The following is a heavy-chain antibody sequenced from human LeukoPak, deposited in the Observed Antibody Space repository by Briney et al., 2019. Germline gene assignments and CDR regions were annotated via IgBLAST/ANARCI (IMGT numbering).Heavy chain of an antibody. J-gene: IGHJ6*03. D-gene: IGHD1-26*01. Sequence: WETLSLTCAVYGGSFSGYYWSWIRQPPGKGLEWIGEINHSGSTNYNPSLKSRVTISVDTSKNQFSLKLSSVTAADTAVYYCARGRRGYSGNPGYYYMDVRGKGTTVTVSS. CDR1: GGSFSGYY. CDR3: ARGRRGYSGNPGYYYMDV. V-gene: IGHV4-34*01. CDR2: INHSGST.